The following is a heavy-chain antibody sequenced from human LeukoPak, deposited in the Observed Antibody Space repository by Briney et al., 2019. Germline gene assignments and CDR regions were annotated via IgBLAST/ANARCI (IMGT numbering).Heavy chain of an antibody. D-gene: IGHD3-3*01. CDR3: APNFWGGYLTDC. V-gene: IGHV3-48*02. Sequence: GGSLRLSCVGSGFTFSRYSMNWVRQAPGKGLEWVSYISGSSDTIYYADSVKGRFTIFRDNAKNSLYLQMNSLRDEDTAVYYCAPNFWGGYLTDCWGQGTLVTVSS. CDR2: ISGSSDTI. CDR1: GFTFSRYS. J-gene: IGHJ4*02.